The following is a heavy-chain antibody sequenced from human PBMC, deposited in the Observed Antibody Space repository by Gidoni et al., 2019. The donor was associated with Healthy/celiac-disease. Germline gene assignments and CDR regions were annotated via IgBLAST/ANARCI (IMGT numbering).Heavy chain of an antibody. CDR3: AKSLAHGWLIDY. Sequence: EVQLLESGGGLVQPGGSLRLSCAAPGFPFSSYARSWGRQAPGKGLEGVSDSSGSGGSTYYADSVKGRFTISRDNSKNTLYLQMNSLRAEDTAVYYCAKSLAHGWLIDYWGQGTLVTVSS. CDR2: SSGSGGST. CDR1: GFPFSSYA. V-gene: IGHV3-23*01. D-gene: IGHD6-19*01. J-gene: IGHJ4*02.